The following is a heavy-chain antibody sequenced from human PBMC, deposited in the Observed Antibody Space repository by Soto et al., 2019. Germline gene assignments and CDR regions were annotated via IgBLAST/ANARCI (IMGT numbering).Heavy chain of an antibody. D-gene: IGHD3-9*01. V-gene: IGHV3-73*02. CDR2: IRSKANSDAT. CDR1: GFTFSGSA. Sequence: EVQLVESGGGLVQPGGSLKLSCAASGFTFSGSAMHCVRQAPGKGLEWVGRIRSKANSDATVYAASVKGRFTISRDDSKNTAYLQMNSLKTEDTAVYYCTTPSINYDILTDYFNYWGQGSLVTVSS. J-gene: IGHJ4*02. CDR3: TTPSINYDILTDYFNY.